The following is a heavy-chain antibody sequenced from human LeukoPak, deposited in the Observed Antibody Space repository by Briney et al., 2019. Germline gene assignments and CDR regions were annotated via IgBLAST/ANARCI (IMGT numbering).Heavy chain of an antibody. Sequence: GGSLRLSCAASGFTFSNYAMSWVRQAPGKGLKWVSTINNNGADTYYADSVKGRFTISRDNSYNTVSLQMNSLRDEDTGVYYCAKDGREWPRSLDYWGQGTLVTVSS. D-gene: IGHD5-12*01. CDR2: INNNGADT. V-gene: IGHV3-23*01. CDR1: GFTFSNYA. CDR3: AKDGREWPRSLDY. J-gene: IGHJ4*02.